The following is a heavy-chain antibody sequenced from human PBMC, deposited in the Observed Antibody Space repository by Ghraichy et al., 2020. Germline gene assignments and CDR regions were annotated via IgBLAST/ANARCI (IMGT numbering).Heavy chain of an antibody. J-gene: IGHJ4*02. CDR1: GFTFSSYR. CDR2: ISSSSSYI. D-gene: IGHD2-21*02. CDR3: ARDQRYNTYGGGDCHYYFDY. V-gene: IGHV3-21*01. Sequence: GGSLRLSCAASGFTFSSYRMNWVRQAPGKGLEWVSSISSSSSYIYYADSVKGRFTISRDNAKNSLYLQMNSLRAEDTAVYYCARDQRYNTYGGGDCHYYFDYWGQGTLVTVSS.